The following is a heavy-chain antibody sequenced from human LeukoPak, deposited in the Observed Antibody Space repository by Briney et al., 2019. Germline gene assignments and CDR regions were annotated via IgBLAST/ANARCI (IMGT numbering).Heavy chain of an antibody. J-gene: IGHJ4*02. CDR1: GFTFSRYA. V-gene: IGHV3-64*01. D-gene: IGHD3-22*01. Sequence: GGSLRLSCAVSGFTFSRYAMHRVRQAPGKGLEYVSAISPNGVSTYYAHSVKGRFTISRDNSKNTLYLQVGSLRAEDMAVYYCARARLITTGKDYWGQGTLVTVSS. CDR2: ISPNGVST. CDR3: ARARLITTGKDY.